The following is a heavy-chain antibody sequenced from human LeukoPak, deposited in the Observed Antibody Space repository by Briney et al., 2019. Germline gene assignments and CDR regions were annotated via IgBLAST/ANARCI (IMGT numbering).Heavy chain of an antibody. CDR2: IYYSGST. D-gene: IGHD3-22*01. CDR3: AKAWVRYFDSSGLYAFDF. V-gene: IGHV4-39*01. CDR1: GGSISSISYY. Sequence: SETLSLTRAVSGGSISSISYYWAWIRQPPGKGMEWIGTIYYSGSTYHNPSLKSRVTMSVDTSRNQFSLKLSSVGAADTAVYYCAKAWVRYFDSSGLYAFDFWGQGTTVTVSS. J-gene: IGHJ3*01.